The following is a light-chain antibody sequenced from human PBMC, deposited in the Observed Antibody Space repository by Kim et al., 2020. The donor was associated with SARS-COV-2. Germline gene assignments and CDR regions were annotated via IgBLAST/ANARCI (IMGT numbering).Light chain of an antibody. Sequence: QSVLTQPASVSGSPGQSITISCTGTSSDVGGYNYVSWYQQHPGKAPKLMIYDVSKRPSGVSNRFSGSKSGNTASLNISGLQAEDEADYYCSSYTSSSVVFGGGTKLTVL. CDR1: SSDVGGYNY. V-gene: IGLV2-14*01. CDR2: DVS. J-gene: IGLJ2*01. CDR3: SSYTSSSVV.